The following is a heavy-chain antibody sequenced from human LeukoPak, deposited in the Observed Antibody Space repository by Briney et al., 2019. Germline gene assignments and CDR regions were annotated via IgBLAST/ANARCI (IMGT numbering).Heavy chain of an antibody. D-gene: IGHD3-10*01. Sequence: SETLSLTCSVSGGSISSGDHYWSWIRQPPGKGLEWIGNIYYSGSTNYNASFKSRITISVDTSRNQFFLKLTSVTAADTAVYFCARDSALLWFGELDSWGQGTVVTVSS. J-gene: IGHJ5*02. CDR2: IYYSGST. CDR3: ARDSALLWFGELDS. CDR1: GGSISSGDHY. V-gene: IGHV4-30-4*01.